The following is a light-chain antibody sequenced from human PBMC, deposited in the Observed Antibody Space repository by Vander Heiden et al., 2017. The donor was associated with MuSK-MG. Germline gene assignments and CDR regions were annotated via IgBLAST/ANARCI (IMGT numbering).Light chain of an antibody. CDR3: AAWDDSLNGRVV. J-gene: IGLJ2*01. CDR1: SSNIGDNN. V-gene: IGLV1-44*01. Sequence: QSLLIQPPSASGTPGQRVTISCSGASSNIGDNNVNWYQQFPGRAPKLLIYRNDQRPSGVPDRFSGSKSGTSASLAISGLQSEDESDYYCAAWDDSLNGRVVFGGGTKLTVL. CDR2: RND.